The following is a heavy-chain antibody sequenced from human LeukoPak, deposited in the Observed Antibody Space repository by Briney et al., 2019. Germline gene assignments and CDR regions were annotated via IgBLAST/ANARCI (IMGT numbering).Heavy chain of an antibody. CDR3: ARVEKSHYDSLYYMDV. CDR2: IIPIFGTT. D-gene: IGHD3-3*01. J-gene: IGHJ6*03. CDR1: GGTFSNYG. V-gene: IGHV1-69*05. Sequence: SVTVSCKASGGTFSNYGITWVRQAPGQGLEWMGGIIPIFGTTNYAQKFQGRVTITTDESTSTAYMELSSLRSEDTAVYYCARVEKSHYDSLYYMDVWGKGTTVTVSS.